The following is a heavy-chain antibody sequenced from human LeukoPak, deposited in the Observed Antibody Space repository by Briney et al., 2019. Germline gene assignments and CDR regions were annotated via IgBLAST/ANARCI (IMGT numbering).Heavy chain of an antibody. CDR3: ARGRVAAAGDY. Sequence: SETLSLTCTVSGYSISSGYYWGWIRQPPGKGLEWIGSIYHSGSTYYNTSLKSRVTISVDTSKNQFSLKLSSVTAADTAVYYCARGRVAAAGDYWGQGTLVTVSS. CDR2: IYHSGST. CDR1: GYSISSGYY. J-gene: IGHJ4*02. D-gene: IGHD6-13*01. V-gene: IGHV4-38-2*02.